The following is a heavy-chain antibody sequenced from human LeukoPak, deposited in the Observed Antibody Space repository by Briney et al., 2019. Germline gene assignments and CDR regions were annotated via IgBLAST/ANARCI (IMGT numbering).Heavy chain of an antibody. CDR2: IYTSEST. V-gene: IGHV4-61*02. Sequence: SQTLSLTCTVSGVSISSGSYYWSWIRQPAGKRLEWIGRIYTSESTNYNPSLKTRVTISVDTSKNQFSLKLSSVTAADTAVYYCARDYYDRFDPWGQGTLVTVSS. D-gene: IGHD3-22*01. CDR3: ARDYYDRFDP. J-gene: IGHJ5*02. CDR1: GVSISSGSYY.